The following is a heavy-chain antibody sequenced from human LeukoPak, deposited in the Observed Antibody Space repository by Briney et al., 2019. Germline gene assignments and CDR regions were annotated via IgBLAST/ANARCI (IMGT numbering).Heavy chain of an antibody. Sequence: PGGSLRLSCAASGFTFSSYEMNWVRQAPGKGLEWVSYISSSGSTIYYADSVKGRFTISRDNAKNSLYLQMNSLRAEDTAVYYCARDLTSYGGNPVDYWGQGTLVTVSS. CDR1: GFTFSSYE. V-gene: IGHV3-48*03. CDR3: ARDLTSYGGNPVDY. D-gene: IGHD4-23*01. CDR2: ISSSGSTI. J-gene: IGHJ4*02.